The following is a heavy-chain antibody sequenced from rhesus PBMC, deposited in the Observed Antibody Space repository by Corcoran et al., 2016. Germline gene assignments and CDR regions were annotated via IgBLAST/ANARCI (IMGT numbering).Heavy chain of an antibody. CDR2: VDPKDGEV. J-gene: IGHJ4*01. D-gene: IGHD6-13*01. Sequence: EVQLMQSGAEVKKPGASVKISCKASGYTFTDYYLHWLRQAPGKGLEWMGLVDPKDGEVVHAQKFQARVTMTADTSTDTAYMELSSLRSEDTAVYYCAIGIIVGRDYWGQGVLVTVSS. CDR3: AIGIIVGRDY. V-gene: IGHV1-111*02. CDR1: GYTFTDYY.